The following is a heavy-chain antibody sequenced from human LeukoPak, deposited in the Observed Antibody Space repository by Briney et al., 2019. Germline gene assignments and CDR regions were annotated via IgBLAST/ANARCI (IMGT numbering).Heavy chain of an antibody. Sequence: PSETLSLTCAVYGGSFSGYYWSWIRQPPGKGLEWIGEINHSGSTNYNPSLKSRVTIPVDTSKNQFSLKLSSVTAADTAVYYCARPAGNRYDFWSGYYEGFDYWGQGTLVTVSS. CDR2: INHSGST. CDR3: ARPAGNRYDFWSGYYEGFDY. CDR1: GGSFSGYY. V-gene: IGHV4-34*01. D-gene: IGHD3-3*01. J-gene: IGHJ4*02.